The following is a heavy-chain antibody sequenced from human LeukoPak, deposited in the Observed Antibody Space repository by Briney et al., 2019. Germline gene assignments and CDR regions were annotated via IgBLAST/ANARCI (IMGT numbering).Heavy chain of an antibody. CDR1: GGTFSSYA. CDR2: IIPIFGTA. CDR3: ARTASGWYYFDY. J-gene: IGHJ4*02. V-gene: IGHV1-69*05. Sequence: SVKVSCKASGGTFSSYAISWVRQAPGQGLEWMGGIIPIFGTANYAQKFQGRVTITRDTSASTAYMELSSLRSEDTAVYYCARTASGWYYFDYWGQGTLVTVSS. D-gene: IGHD6-19*01.